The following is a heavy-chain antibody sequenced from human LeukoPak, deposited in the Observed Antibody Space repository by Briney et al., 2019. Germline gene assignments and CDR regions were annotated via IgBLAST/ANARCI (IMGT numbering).Heavy chain of an antibody. Sequence: SGGSLRLSCAASGFTFSSYAMSWVRQAPGQGLEWISYITMNSVRLYAESVEGRFTISRDNDNNSVYLQMNSLRDEDTAVYYCARGRYQFLGPNDYWGQGSLVTVSS. CDR3: ARGRYQFLGPNDY. CDR1: GFTFSSYA. V-gene: IGHV3-48*02. D-gene: IGHD2-2*01. J-gene: IGHJ4*02. CDR2: ITMNSVR.